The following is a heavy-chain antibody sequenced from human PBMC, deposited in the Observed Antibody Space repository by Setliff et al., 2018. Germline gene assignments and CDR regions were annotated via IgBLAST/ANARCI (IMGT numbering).Heavy chain of an antibody. Sequence: ASVKVSCKASGYTFTSYDFSWVRQAPGQGLEWMGWISTYNGDTNYAQKLQGRVTMTTDTSTSTAYMELRSLRSDDTAVYYCARVKVIVGATPRTYYMDVWGKGTTVTVSS. V-gene: IGHV1-18*01. CDR2: ISTYNGDT. D-gene: IGHD1-26*01. CDR3: ARVKVIVGATPRTYYMDV. CDR1: GYTFTSYD. J-gene: IGHJ6*03.